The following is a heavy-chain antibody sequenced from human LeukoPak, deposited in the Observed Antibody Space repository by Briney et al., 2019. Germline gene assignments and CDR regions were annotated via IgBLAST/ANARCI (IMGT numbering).Heavy chain of an antibody. CDR1: GFTFRNYN. CDR2: ISSDSTTI. V-gene: IGHV3-48*01. Sequence: GGSLRLSCAASGFTFRNYNMNWVRQAPGKGLEWISYISSDSTTIYYADSVKSRFTISRDNAKNSLYLQMNSLRAEDTAVYYCARDITELERLFDYWGQGTLVTVSS. CDR3: ARDITELERLFDY. D-gene: IGHD1-1*01. J-gene: IGHJ4*02.